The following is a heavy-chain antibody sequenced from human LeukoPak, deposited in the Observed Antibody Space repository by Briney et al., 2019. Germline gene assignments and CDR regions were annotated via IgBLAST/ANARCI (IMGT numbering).Heavy chain of an antibody. CDR1: GGTFTSYT. V-gene: IGHV1-69*05. CDR3: AIIPITMVREVISYYMDV. J-gene: IGHJ6*03. D-gene: IGHD3-10*01. CDR2: VMPIFGTA. Sequence: ASVKVSCKASGGTFTSYTISCVRLAPGQGLEWLGGVMPIFGTANYAHTFHGRDTITTDASTSTAYMGLSSLRPRDTALYYSAIIPITMVREVISYYMDVWGKGTTVTVSS.